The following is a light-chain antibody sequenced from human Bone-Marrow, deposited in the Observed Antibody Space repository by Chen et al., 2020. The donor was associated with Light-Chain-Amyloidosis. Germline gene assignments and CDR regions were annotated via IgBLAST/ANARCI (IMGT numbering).Light chain of an antibody. Sequence: QSALTQPASVSGSPGQSITISCPGTSNDVGNYNLVSWYQQHPGKAPKLIIYGVTKRPSGVSDRVSGSKSGNTASLTIYGLQAEDEASYVCGSFVPGPTVSSVFGGGTQLTVL. J-gene: IGLJ7*01. CDR2: GVT. V-gene: IGLV2-23*02. CDR3: GSFVPGPTVSSV. CDR1: SNDVGNYNL.